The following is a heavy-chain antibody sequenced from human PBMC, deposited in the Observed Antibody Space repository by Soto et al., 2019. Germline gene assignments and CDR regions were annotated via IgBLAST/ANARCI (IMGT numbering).Heavy chain of an antibody. Sequence: PSETLSLTCTVSGSSINSSGYYWGWIRQPPGKGLGWIGSRFYGVSTYYNPSLMSRVTVSVDTSKNQFSLNLRSVTAADTAVYYCARLPSRHLVDYWGQGTLVTVSS. CDR3: ARLPSRHLVDY. J-gene: IGHJ4*02. CDR2: RFYGVST. D-gene: IGHD3-3*02. V-gene: IGHV4-39*01. CDR1: GSSINSSGYY.